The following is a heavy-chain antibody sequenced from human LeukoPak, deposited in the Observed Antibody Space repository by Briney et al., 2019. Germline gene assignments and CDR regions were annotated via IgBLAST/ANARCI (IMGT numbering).Heavy chain of an antibody. V-gene: IGHV3-23*01. J-gene: IGHJ6*02. Sequence: GASLRLSCAASGFTLSSYAMNWVRQAPGKGLEWVSGISESSGNTYYADSVKGRFTISRNNSKNTLYLQMNSLRAEDTAVYYCAKGLIPGRLRFGVDVWGQGTTVTVSS. CDR3: AKGLIPGRLRFGVDV. CDR2: ISESSGNT. D-gene: IGHD6-25*01. CDR1: GFTLSSYA.